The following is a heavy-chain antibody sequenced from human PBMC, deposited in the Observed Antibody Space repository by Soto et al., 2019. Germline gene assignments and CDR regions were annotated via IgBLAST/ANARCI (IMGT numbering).Heavy chain of an antibody. CDR3: ASPPPYYYGSGSMDV. Sequence: GPSVKVSCKASGGTFSSYAISGVRQAPGQGLEWMGGIIPIFGTANYAQKFQGRVTITADESTSTAYMELRSLRSEDTAVYYCASPPPYYYGSGSMDVWGQGTTVTVSS. V-gene: IGHV1-69*13. D-gene: IGHD3-10*01. CDR1: GGTFSSYA. J-gene: IGHJ6*02. CDR2: IIPIFGTA.